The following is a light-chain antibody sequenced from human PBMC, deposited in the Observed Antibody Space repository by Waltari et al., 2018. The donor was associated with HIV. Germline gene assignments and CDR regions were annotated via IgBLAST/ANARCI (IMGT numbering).Light chain of an antibody. CDR1: TGPVTSASS. V-gene: IGLV7-43*01. Sequence: TVVTPEPSLTVSPGGTVTPPRSSSTGPVTSASSANCFQQTPGQPPKALVFATTKTHSLTPDRFSGSLLGGDAVLTVSGVRAEDESDYYCLLYFSGFRPKWVFGGGTRLTVL. CDR2: ATT. J-gene: IGLJ3*02. CDR3: LLYFSGFRPKWV.